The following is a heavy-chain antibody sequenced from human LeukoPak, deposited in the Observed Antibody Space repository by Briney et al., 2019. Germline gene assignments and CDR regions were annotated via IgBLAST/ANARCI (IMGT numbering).Heavy chain of an antibody. V-gene: IGHV3-7*01. J-gene: IGHJ4*02. CDR2: INQDGSEK. Sequence: GGSLRLSCAASGFTVSTYWVSWVRQAPGKGLAWVANINQDGSEKYYVDSVKGRFTISRDNAKNSLYLQMNSLRVEDTAVYYCAKEGLSGGYSSGWSDYWGQGTLVTDSS. D-gene: IGHD6-19*01. CDR3: AKEGLSGGYSSGWSDY. CDR1: GFTVSTYW.